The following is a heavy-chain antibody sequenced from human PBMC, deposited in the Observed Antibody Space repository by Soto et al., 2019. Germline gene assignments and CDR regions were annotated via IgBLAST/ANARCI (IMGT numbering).Heavy chain of an antibody. D-gene: IGHD3-10*01. CDR2: ISSSSSYI. CDR1: GFTFSSYS. Sequence: SGGSLRLSCAASGFTFSSYSMNWVRQAPGKGLEWASSISSSSSYIYYADSVKGRFTISRDNAKNSLYLQMNSLRAEDTAVYYCARRRGITSPIDYWGQGTLVTVSS. J-gene: IGHJ4*02. V-gene: IGHV3-21*01. CDR3: ARRRGITSPIDY.